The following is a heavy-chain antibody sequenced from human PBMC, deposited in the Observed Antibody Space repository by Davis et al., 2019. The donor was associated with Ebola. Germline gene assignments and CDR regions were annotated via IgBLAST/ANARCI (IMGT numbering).Heavy chain of an antibody. CDR3: ARDPVDY. V-gene: IGHV3-9*01. CDR2: ISWNSGTK. Sequence: PGGSLRLSCRASGFKFEDYAMHWVRQVPGKGLEWVSGISWNSGTKNYADSVKGRFTISRDDASNSLYLQMNSLRPEDTAVYYCARDPVDYWGQGTLVTVSS. J-gene: IGHJ4*02. CDR1: GFKFEDYA.